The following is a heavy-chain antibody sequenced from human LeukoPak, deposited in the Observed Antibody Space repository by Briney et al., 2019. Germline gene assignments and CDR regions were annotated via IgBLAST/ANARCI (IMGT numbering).Heavy chain of an antibody. J-gene: IGHJ4*02. CDR2: IGGSGDST. Sequence: GGSLRLSCAGSGLTLSNYAVTWVRQAPGKGLEWVSGIGGSGDSTYYADSVRGRFTISRDNSKNTVYLQMNSLRGEDTAVYYGAHWKGYSSNWCCSDFWGQGTLVTVSS. CDR1: GLTLSNYA. D-gene: IGHD6-13*01. V-gene: IGHV3-23*01. CDR3: AHWKGYSSNWCCSDF.